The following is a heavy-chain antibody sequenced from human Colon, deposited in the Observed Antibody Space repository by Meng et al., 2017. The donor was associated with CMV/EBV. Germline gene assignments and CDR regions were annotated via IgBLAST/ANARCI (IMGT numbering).Heavy chain of an antibody. V-gene: IGHV1-18*01. CDR2: ISTHNGDT. CDR1: GYTPTNYD. Sequence: QVHLVQSGAEVKTPGASVKVSCESSGYTPTNYDIKWVGQATGQGLEWMGWISTHNGDTNYAQKFQGRVTMATDTSMSTAYMELRSLRSDDTGVYYCARALIAVSGTFYFDYWGQGTLVTVSS. D-gene: IGHD6-19*01. CDR3: ARALIAVSGTFYFDY. J-gene: IGHJ4*02.